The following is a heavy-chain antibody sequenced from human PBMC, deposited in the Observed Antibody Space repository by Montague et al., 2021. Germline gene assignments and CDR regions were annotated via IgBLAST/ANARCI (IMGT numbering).Heavy chain of an antibody. V-gene: IGHV6-1*01. D-gene: IGHD1-26*01. J-gene: IGHJ4*02. CDR2: N. CDR3: ARTSASSEY. Sequence: NDYAVSVKSRITINPDTSKNQISLQLNSLTPEDTAVYYCARTSASSEYWGQGNLVTVYS.